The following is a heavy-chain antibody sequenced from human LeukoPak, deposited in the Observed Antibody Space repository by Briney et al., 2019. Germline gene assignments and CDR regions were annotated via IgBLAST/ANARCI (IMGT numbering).Heavy chain of an antibody. CDR1: GGSISSSSYY. Sequence: RSSETLSLTCTVSGGSISSSSYYWGWIRQPPGKGLEWIGSIYYSGSTYYNPSLKSRVTISVDTSKNQFSLKLSSVTAADTAVYYCARGPFLLNYYDSSGYYSGFDYWGQGTLVTVSS. CDR2: IYYSGST. CDR3: ARGPFLLNYYDSSGYYSGFDY. V-gene: IGHV4-39*07. J-gene: IGHJ4*02. D-gene: IGHD3-22*01.